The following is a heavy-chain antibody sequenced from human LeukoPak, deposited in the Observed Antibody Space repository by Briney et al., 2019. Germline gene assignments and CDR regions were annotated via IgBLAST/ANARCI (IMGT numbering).Heavy chain of an antibody. CDR1: GFTFSSFW. Sequence: PGGSLRLSCAASGFTFSSFWMNWVRQAPGEGLEWVANIEGDGSETYYVDSVKGRFTISRDNAKNSLFLQMNSLRAEDTAVYYCARGFRGSFDYWGQGTLVTVSS. V-gene: IGHV3-7*01. CDR3: ARGFRGSFDY. D-gene: IGHD1-26*01. J-gene: IGHJ4*02. CDR2: IEGDGSET.